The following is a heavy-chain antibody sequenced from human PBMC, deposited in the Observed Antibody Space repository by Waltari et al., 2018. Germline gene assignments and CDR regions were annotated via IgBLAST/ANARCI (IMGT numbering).Heavy chain of an antibody. CDR1: GFTFSSYA. CDR3: AKGPMVRGVIGYFDY. CDR2: ISGSGGST. J-gene: IGHJ4*02. V-gene: IGHV3-23*01. D-gene: IGHD3-10*01. Sequence: EVQLLESGGGLVQPGGSLRLSCAASGFTFSSYAMSWVRQAPGTGLEWVSAISGSGGSTYYADSVKGRFTISRDNSKNTLYLQMNSLRAEDTAVYYCAKGPMVRGVIGYFDYWGQGTLVTVSS.